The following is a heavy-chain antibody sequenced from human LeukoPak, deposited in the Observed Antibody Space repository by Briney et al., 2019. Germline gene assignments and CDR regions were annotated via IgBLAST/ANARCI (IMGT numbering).Heavy chain of an antibody. CDR2: IYYSGNT. J-gene: IGHJ4*02. V-gene: IGHV4-39*01. D-gene: IGHD3/OR15-3a*01. CDR3: ARQTGSGLFILP. Sequence: SETLSLTCTVSGVSISSSNSYWGWIRQPPGKGLEWIGSIYYSGNTYYNASLKSQVSVSIDTSKNQFSLKLTSVTAADTAVYYCARQTGSGLFILPGGQGTLVTVSS. CDR1: GVSISSSNSY.